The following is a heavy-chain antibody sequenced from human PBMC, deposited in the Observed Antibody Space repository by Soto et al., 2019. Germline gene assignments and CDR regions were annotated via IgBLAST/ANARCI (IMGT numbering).Heavy chain of an antibody. D-gene: IGHD6-13*01. V-gene: IGHV1-8*01. CDR2: MNPNSGNT. CDR1: GYTFTSYD. CDR3: ARERSAAGTGWFDP. J-gene: IGHJ5*02. Sequence: ASVKVSCKASGYTFTSYDINWVRQATGQGLEWMGWMNPNSGNTGYAQKFQGRVTMTRNTSISTAYMELSSLRSEDTAVYYCARERSAAGTGWFDPSGQGTLVIVSS.